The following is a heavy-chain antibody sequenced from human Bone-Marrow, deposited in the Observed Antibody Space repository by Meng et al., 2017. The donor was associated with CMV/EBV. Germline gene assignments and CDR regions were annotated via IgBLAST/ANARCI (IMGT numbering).Heavy chain of an antibody. V-gene: IGHV3-49*04. CDR2: IRSKGNGGTT. CDR3: TRGSTRLNSSSWY. J-gene: IGHJ4*02. CDR1: GFTIGDYA. Sequence: GGSLRLSCTVSGFTIGDYAMSWVRQAPGKGLEWVGFIRSKGNGGTTEYAASVKGRFTISGDDSKNIAYLQMNSPKTEDTAVYYCTRGSTRLNSSSWYWGQGTLVTVSS. D-gene: IGHD6-13*01.